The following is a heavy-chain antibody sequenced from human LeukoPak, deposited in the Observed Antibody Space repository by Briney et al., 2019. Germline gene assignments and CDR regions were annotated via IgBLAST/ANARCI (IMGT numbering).Heavy chain of an antibody. CDR2: ISTSSSNT. J-gene: IGHJ4*02. CDR3: ARGGQAVGY. Sequence: PGGSLRLFYAASGFSFSDYYMSWIRQAPGKGLEWVSYISTSSSNTNYADSVKGRFTISRDNAKNSLYLRMNSLRAEDTAVYYCARGGQAVGYWGQGTLVTVSS. CDR1: GFSFSDYY. V-gene: IGHV3-11*05. D-gene: IGHD6-25*01.